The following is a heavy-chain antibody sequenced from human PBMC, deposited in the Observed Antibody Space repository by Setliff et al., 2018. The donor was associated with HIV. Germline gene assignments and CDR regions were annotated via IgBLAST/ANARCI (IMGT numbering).Heavy chain of an antibody. CDR2: IKTDGSII. D-gene: IGHD4-17*01. V-gene: IGHV3-74*01. CDR3: AKFFGGYGDYMGFDY. Sequence: GGSLRLSCAASGFTFSNYWMHRVRQAPGKGLVWVSRIKTDGSIITYADAVQGRFTISRDDSKNTLYLQMNSLRAEDTAVYYCAKFFGGYGDYMGFDYWGQGTLVTVSS. J-gene: IGHJ4*02. CDR1: GFTFSNYW.